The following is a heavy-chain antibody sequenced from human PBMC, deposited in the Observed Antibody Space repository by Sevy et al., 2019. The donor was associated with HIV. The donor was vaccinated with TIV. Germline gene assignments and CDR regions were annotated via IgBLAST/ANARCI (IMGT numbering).Heavy chain of an antibody. V-gene: IGHV3-73*01. CDR2: IRSKANSYAT. CDR1: GFTFSGSA. CDR3: TSETNSNYYNWFDP. Sequence: GGSLRLSCAASGFTFSGSAMHWVRQASGKGLEWVGRIRSKANSYATAYAASVKGRFTISRDDSKNTAYLQMNSLKNEDTAVYYCTSETNSNYYNWFDPWGQGTLVTVSS. D-gene: IGHD4-4*01. J-gene: IGHJ5*02.